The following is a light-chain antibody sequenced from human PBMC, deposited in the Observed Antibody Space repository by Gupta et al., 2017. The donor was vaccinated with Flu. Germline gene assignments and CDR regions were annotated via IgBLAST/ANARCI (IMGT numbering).Light chain of an antibody. CDR2: SST. Sequence: QSVLTQPPSVSGTPGQTVTISCSGSHSNIGNNAVNWYQQLPGAAPQLLIFSSTQRPSGVPDRFSGSESGASASLAITGLQSADEADYYCAVWDDDLNGPVFGGGTKLTVL. CDR1: HSNIGNNA. J-gene: IGLJ3*02. CDR3: AVWDDDLNGPV. V-gene: IGLV1-44*01.